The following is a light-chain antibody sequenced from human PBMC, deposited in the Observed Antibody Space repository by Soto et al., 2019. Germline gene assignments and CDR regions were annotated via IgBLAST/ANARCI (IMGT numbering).Light chain of an antibody. J-gene: IGKJ3*01. CDR1: QGITNF. CDR2: AAS. CDR3: QKYSSAPFT. V-gene: IGKV1-27*01. Sequence: IQMTQSPSSLSASVGDRVTITCRASQGITNFLAWYQQKPGTAPKLLIYAASTLHSGVPSRFSGSGYGTEFTLNISSLQPEDAATYYCQKYSSAPFTFGPGTKVEIK.